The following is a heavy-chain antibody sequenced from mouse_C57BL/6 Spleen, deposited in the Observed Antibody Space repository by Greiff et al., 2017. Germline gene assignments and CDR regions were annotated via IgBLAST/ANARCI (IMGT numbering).Heavy chain of an antibody. CDR2: IDPEDGET. CDR1: GFNIKDYY. D-gene: IGHD6-1*01. V-gene: IGHV14-2*01. J-gene: IGHJ4*01. CDR3: ASSGYAMDY. Sequence: VQLKQSGAELVKPGASVTLSCTASGFNIKDYYMHWVKQRTEQGLEWIGRIDPEDGETKYAPKFQGKATITADTSSNTAYLQLSSLTSEDTAVYYCASSGYAMDYWGQGTSVTVSS.